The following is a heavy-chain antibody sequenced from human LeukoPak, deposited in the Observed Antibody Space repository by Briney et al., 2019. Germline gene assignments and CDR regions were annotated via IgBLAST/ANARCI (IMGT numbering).Heavy chain of an antibody. Sequence: PSETLSLTCTVSGGSISSSTYYWGWIRQPPGKGLEWIGSIYYSGSTYYNPSLKSRLTISVDASKNQFSLKLSSVTAADTAVYYCARRDWGQYYFDYWGQGTLVTVSS. D-gene: IGHD7-27*01. CDR2: IYYSGST. CDR1: GGSISSSTYY. V-gene: IGHV4-39*01. J-gene: IGHJ4*02. CDR3: ARRDWGQYYFDY.